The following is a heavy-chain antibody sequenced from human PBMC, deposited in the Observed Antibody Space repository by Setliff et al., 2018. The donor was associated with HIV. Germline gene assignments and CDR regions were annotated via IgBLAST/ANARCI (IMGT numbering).Heavy chain of an antibody. CDR3: ARVVVVIGSQDYFDY. D-gene: IGHD2-21*01. Sequence: PGGSLRLSCAASGLSISSNYMSWVRQAPGKGLEWVAIIYSGGDAYYSDSLKGLFTISRDNSRNKLYLQMSSLRADDTAVYYCARVVVVIGSQDYFDYWGQGMLVTVSS. CDR2: IYSGGDA. CDR1: GLSISSNY. V-gene: IGHV3-66*02. J-gene: IGHJ4*02.